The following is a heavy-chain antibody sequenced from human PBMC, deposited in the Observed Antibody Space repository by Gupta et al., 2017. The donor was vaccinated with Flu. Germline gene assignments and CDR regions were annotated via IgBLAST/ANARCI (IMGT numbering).Heavy chain of an antibody. D-gene: IGHD3-16*01. V-gene: IGHV3-9*01. CDR1: YA. J-gene: IGHJ6*02. Sequence: YAMYWVRQGPGKGLEWVSGISWNGGSKGYADSVKGRFTIFRDNAQNSLYLVMSNLRVEDTALYYCAKAPRGDYYFYGMDVWGQGTTVTVSS. CDR3: AKAPRGDYYFYGMDV. CDR2: ISWNGGSK.